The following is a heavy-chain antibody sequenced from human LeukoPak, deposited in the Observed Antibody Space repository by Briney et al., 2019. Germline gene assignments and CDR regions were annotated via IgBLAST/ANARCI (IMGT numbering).Heavy chain of an antibody. CDR2: ISTTSAYI. J-gene: IGHJ4*02. Sequence: GGSLRLSCAASGFTFSGYSMNWVRQAPGKGLEWVSSISTTSAYIYYADSVKGRLTISRDNAKSSLYLEMNSLRAEDTAVYYCATAGYSSSWYFGWGQGNLVTVSS. CDR1: GFTFSGYS. D-gene: IGHD6-13*01. V-gene: IGHV3-21*01. CDR3: ATAGYSSSWYFG.